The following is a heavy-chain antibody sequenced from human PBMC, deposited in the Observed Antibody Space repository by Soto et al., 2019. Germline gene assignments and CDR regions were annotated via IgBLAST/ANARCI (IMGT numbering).Heavy chain of an antibody. J-gene: IGHJ4*02. V-gene: IGHV4-39*01. CDR1: GGSLSRSKW. D-gene: IGHD2-2*01. Sequence: SGTLSVTCAVSGGSLSRSKWGGLVRQPPGKGLEWIGSIYYSGSTYYNPSLKSRVTISVDTSKNQFSLKLSSVTAADTAVYYCARRYCSSTSCYLFDYWGQGTLVTVSS. CDR3: ARRYCSSTSCYLFDY. CDR2: IYYSGST.